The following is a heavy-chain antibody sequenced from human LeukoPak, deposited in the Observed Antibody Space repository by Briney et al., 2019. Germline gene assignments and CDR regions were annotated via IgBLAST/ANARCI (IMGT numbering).Heavy chain of an antibody. CDR1: GGTFSRYA. CDR2: IIPIFGTA. CDR3: ARVQSKLVGATYGPFDY. V-gene: IGHV1-69*13. Sequence: GASVKVSCKASGGTFSRYAISWVREAPGQGLGWMGGIIPIFGTANYAQKFQGRVTITADESTSTAYMELSSLRSEDTAVYYCARVQSKLVGATYGPFDYWGQGTLVTVSS. J-gene: IGHJ4*02. D-gene: IGHD1-26*01.